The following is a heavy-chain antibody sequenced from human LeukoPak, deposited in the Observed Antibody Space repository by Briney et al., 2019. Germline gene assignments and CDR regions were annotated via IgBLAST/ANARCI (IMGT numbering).Heavy chain of an antibody. Sequence: GGSLRLSCAASGFTFSSYSMNWVRQAPGKGLEWVAVISYDGSNKYYADSVKGRFTISRDNSKNTLYLQMNSLRAEDTAVYYCARSPTMVRGVIILLDYWGQGTLVTVSS. J-gene: IGHJ4*02. V-gene: IGHV3-30*03. CDR3: ARSPTMVRGVIILLDY. D-gene: IGHD3-10*01. CDR2: ISYDGSNK. CDR1: GFTFSSYS.